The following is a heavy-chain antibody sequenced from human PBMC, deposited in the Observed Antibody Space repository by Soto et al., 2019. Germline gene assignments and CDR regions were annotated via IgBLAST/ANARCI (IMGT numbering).Heavy chain of an antibody. V-gene: IGHV4-34*01. CDR1: GGSFSGYY. CDR2: INHSGST. CDR3: ARMRAVTTGMFRTYYYYGMDV. Sequence: SETLSLTFAVYGGSFSGYYWSWIRQPPGKGLEWIGEINHSGSTNYNPSLKSRVTISVDTSKNQFSLKLSSVTAADTAVYYCARMRAVTTGMFRTYYYYGMDVWGQGTTVT. D-gene: IGHD4-17*01. J-gene: IGHJ6*02.